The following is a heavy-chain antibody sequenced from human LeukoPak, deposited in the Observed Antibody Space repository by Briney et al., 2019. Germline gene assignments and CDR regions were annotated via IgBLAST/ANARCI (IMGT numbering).Heavy chain of an antibody. CDR2: SRSRSKPNSCTT. V-gene: IGHV3-72*01. Sequence: PGGSLRLSRAASGFTFSDHHIDWVRQAPGKGLQWVGRSRSRSKPNSCTTEFAASFEGRFILSRDESQNTLYLQMNSLNTEDTAVYYCVRVVTTVSGWYHFDYWGQGILVTVSS. D-gene: IGHD6-13*01. CDR3: VRVVTTVSGWYHFDY. CDR1: GFTFSDHH. J-gene: IGHJ4*02.